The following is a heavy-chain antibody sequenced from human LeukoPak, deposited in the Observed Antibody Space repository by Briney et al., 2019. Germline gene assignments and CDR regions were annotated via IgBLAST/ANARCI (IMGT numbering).Heavy chain of an antibody. CDR2: IYYSGST. D-gene: IGHD3-16*01. V-gene: IGHV4-31*03. CDR3: TRGAGWLIDY. CDR1: GGSISNGGYY. Sequence: SETLSLTCTVSGGSISNGGYYWSWIRQHPGKGLEWIGYIYYSGSTYYNPSLKSRVTISADTSKNHFSLKLNSVTTADTAVYYCTRGAGWLIDYWGQGILVTVSS. J-gene: IGHJ4*02.